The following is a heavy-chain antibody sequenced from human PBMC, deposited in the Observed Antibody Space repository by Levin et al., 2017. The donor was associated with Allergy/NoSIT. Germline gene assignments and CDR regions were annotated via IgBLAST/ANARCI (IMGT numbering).Heavy chain of an antibody. CDR3: ARGEYYYGTGNWFDP. CDR1: GDSVSVSSGTYY. J-gene: IGHJ5*02. V-gene: IGHV4-61*01. CDR2: IYSSGRT. D-gene: IGHD3-10*01. Sequence: PSETLSLTCTVSGDSVSVSSGTYYWNWIWQPPGKGLEWIGYIYSSGRTKYNPSLKSRVTISVDTSKNQFSLKLSSVTAADTAVYFCARGEYYYGTGNWFDPWGKGTLVTVSS.